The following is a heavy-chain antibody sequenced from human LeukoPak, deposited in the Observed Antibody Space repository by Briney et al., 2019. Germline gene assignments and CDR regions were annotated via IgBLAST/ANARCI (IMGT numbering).Heavy chain of an antibody. J-gene: IGHJ4*02. CDR1: GFTFSSYS. V-gene: IGHV3-21*01. Sequence: PGGSLRLSCAASGFTFSSYSMNWVRQAPGKGLEWVSSISSSSSSKNCADSVKGRFTISRDNAKNSLYLQMNSLRVEDTAVYYCARVSSSGGKLDYWGQGTLVTVSS. CDR3: ARVSSSGGKLDY. D-gene: IGHD1-14*01. CDR2: ISSSSSSK.